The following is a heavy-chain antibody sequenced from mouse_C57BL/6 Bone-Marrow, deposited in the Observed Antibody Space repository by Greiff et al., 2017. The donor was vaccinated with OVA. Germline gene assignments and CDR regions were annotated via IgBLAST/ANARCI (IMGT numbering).Heavy chain of an antibody. J-gene: IGHJ2*01. D-gene: IGHD1-3*01. V-gene: IGHV1-64*01. Sequence: QVQLQQPGAELVKPGASVKLSCKASGYTFTSYWMHWVKQRPGQGLEWIGMIHPNSGSTNYNEKFKSKATLTVDKSSRPAYMQLSSLTSEDSAVYYCARCLIYRDYWGQGTTLTVSS. CDR2: IHPNSGST. CDR1: GYTFTSYW. CDR3: ARCLIYRDY.